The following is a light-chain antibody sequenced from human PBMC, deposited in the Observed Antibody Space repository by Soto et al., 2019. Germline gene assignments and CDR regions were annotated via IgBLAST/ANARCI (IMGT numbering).Light chain of an antibody. V-gene: IGKV3-15*01. Sequence: EIVMTQSPATLSVSPGDSATLSCRASQSVSNNLAWYHQKPGQAPRVLIYGASIRDTGVPARFSGSGSGTEFTLTISSLQSEDCALFYCQQYYNWPLTFGQGTKVEIK. CDR1: QSVSNN. CDR2: GAS. J-gene: IGKJ1*01. CDR3: QQYYNWPLT.